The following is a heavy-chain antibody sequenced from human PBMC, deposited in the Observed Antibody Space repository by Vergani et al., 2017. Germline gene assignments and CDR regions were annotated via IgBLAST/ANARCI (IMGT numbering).Heavy chain of an antibody. CDR1: GYTFTGYY. CDR3: ARVHGDYAPPGDGRID. CDR2: INPNSGGT. Sequence: QVQLVQSGAEVKKPGASVKVSCKASGYTFTGYYMHWVRQAPGQGLEWMGWINPNSGGTNYAQKFQDRVTMTRGTSTSTGYMELRSLRSDDTAVYYCARVHGDYAPPGDGRIDWGQGTLVTVSS. J-gene: IGHJ4*02. V-gene: IGHV1-2*02. D-gene: IGHD4-17*01.